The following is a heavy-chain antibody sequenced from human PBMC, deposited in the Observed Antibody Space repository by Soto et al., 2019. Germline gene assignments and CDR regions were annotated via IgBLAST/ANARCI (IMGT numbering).Heavy chain of an antibody. CDR3: ARGRYGEY. CDR1: GYTFTSYG. J-gene: IGHJ1*01. CDR2: IGAHNGNT. V-gene: IGHV1-18*01. D-gene: IGHD3-10*01. Sequence: QVHLVQSGAEVKKPGASVKVSCKASGYTFTSYGITWVRQAPGQGREWMGWIGAHNGNTDYAQKLQGRVIVTRDTSTSTAYMELRSLISDDTAVYYCARGRYGEYWGQGALVTVSS.